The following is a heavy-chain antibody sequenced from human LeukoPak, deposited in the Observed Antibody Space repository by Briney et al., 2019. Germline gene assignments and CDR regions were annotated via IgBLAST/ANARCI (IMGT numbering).Heavy chain of an antibody. CDR1: GFTFSSYG. CDR2: IYHSGST. V-gene: IGHV4-4*02. D-gene: IGHD6-19*01. J-gene: IGHJ4*02. CDR3: ARKLAVAPYYFDY. Sequence: PGGSLRLSCAASGFTFSSYGMHWVRQAPGKALECIGEIYHSGSTNYNPSLKSRVTISVDKSKNQFSLKLSSVTAADTAVYYCARKLAVAPYYFDYWGQGTLVTVSS.